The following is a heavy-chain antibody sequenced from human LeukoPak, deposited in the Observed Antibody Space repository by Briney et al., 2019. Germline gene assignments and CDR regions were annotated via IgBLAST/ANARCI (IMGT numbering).Heavy chain of an antibody. D-gene: IGHD2-21*02. CDR3: GRVDYNGDAVGY. Sequence: SGGSLRLSCAASGFTFSGYWMNWVHQAPGKGPEWVANIKQDGGEKSYVDSVRGRFTISRDNAKNSLYLQMNSLRAEDTAVYYCGRVDYNGDAVGYWGQGTLVTVSS. CDR2: IKQDGGEK. CDR1: GFTFSGYW. V-gene: IGHV3-7*04. J-gene: IGHJ4*02.